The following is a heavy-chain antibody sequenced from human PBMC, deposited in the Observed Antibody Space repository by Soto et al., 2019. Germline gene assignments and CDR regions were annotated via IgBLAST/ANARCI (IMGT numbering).Heavy chain of an antibody. CDR2: INHSGST. V-gene: IGHV4-34*01. J-gene: IGHJ4*02. CDR3: ARTLGDRRLDY. D-gene: IGHD3-10*01. Sequence: SETLSLTCAVYGGSFSGYYWSWIRQPPGKGLEWIGEINHSGSTNYNPSLKSRVTISVDTSKNQFSLKLSSVTAADTAVYYCARTLGDRRLDYRGQGTLVTVSS. CDR1: GGSFSGYY.